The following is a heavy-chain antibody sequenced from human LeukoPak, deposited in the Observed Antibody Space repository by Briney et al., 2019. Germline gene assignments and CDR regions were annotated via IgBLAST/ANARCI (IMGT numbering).Heavy chain of an antibody. V-gene: IGHV3-7*01. CDR2: IKEDGSEK. Sequence: PGGSLRLSCAASGFTFNRVWTAWVRQAPGKGLEWVANIKEDGSEKNYVGSVKGRFTISRDNAVNSVYLQMNDLRAEDTGVYYCARDLGNYDSGSSYFDYWGQGSLVTVSS. D-gene: IGHD3-10*01. CDR1: GFTFNRVW. CDR3: ARDLGNYDSGSSYFDY. J-gene: IGHJ4*02.